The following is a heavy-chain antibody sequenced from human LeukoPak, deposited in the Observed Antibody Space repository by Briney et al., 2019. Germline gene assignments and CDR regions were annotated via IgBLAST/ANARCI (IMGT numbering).Heavy chain of an antibody. D-gene: IGHD1-26*01. Sequence: ASVKVSCKASGGTFSSYAISWVRQAPGQGLEWMGGIIPIFGTANYAQKFQGRVTITTDESRSTAYMELSSLRSEDTAVYYCARSIVGATGSPYYFDYWGQGTLVTVSS. V-gene: IGHV1-69*05. CDR3: ARSIVGATGSPYYFDY. CDR2: IIPIFGTA. J-gene: IGHJ4*02. CDR1: GGTFSSYA.